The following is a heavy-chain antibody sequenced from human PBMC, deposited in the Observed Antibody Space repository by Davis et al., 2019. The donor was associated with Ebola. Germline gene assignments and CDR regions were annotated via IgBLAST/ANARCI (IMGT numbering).Heavy chain of an antibody. CDR1: GASISSYY. J-gene: IGHJ4*02. D-gene: IGHD3-3*01. CDR3: AGTGIFGFDY. V-gene: IGHV4-59*05. Sequence: MPSETLSLTCSVSGASISSYYWSWIRQPPGKGLEWIGSIYYSGSTYYNPSLKSRVTISVDTSKNQFSLKLSSVTAADTAVYYCAGTGIFGFDYWGQGTLVTVSS. CDR2: IYYSGST.